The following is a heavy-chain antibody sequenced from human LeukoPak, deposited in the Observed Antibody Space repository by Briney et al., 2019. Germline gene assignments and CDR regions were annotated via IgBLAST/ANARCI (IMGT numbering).Heavy chain of an antibody. V-gene: IGHV4-39*07. D-gene: IGHD1-26*01. CDR2: IYYSGST. J-gene: IGHJ6*03. Sequence: SETLSLTCTVSGDSISSSSYYWGWIRQPPGKGPEWIGSIYYSGSTYYNPSLKSRVTISVDTSKNQFSLKLSSVTAADTAVYYCASQGGWVSGSYYYYYYMDVWGKGTTVTVSS. CDR1: GDSISSSSYY. CDR3: ASQGGWVSGSYYYYYYMDV.